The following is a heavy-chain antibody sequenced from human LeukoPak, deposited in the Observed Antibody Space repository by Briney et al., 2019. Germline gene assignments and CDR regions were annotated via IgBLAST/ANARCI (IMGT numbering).Heavy chain of an antibody. J-gene: IGHJ6*02. V-gene: IGHV1-69*04. CDR3: ARVPLGPVTTYYYGMDV. D-gene: IGHD4-17*01. CDR1: GYTFTSYG. Sequence: GASVKVSCKASGYTFTSYGISWVRQAPGQGLEWMGRIIPILGIANYAQKFQGRVTITADKSTSTAYMELSSLRSEDTAVYYCARVPLGPVTTYYYGMDVWGQGTTVTVSS. CDR2: IIPILGIA.